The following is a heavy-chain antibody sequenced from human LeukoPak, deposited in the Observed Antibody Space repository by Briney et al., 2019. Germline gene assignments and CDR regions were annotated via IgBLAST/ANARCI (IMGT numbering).Heavy chain of an antibody. V-gene: IGHV3-23*01. D-gene: IGHD2-2*01. CDR1: GFTFSFYA. Sequence: GGSLRLSCAASGFTFSFYALSWVRQAPGKGLEWVSAISSSGSTTYYADSLKGWFTISRDNSKNTLYLQMNSLRAEDTAVYYCANPISSSTILDYWGQGTLVTVSS. CDR2: ISSSGSTT. J-gene: IGHJ4*02. CDR3: ANPISSSTILDY.